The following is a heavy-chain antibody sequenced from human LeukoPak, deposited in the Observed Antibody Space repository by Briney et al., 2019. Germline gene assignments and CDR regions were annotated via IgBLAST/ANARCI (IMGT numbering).Heavy chain of an antibody. CDR1: GFTFSSYW. CDR2: IKQDGSGK. CDR3: ARYGSTYYYYMDV. J-gene: IGHJ6*03. V-gene: IGHV3-7*01. D-gene: IGHD4-17*01. Sequence: GGSLRLSCAASGFTFSSYWMSWVRQAPGKGLEWVANIKQDGSGKYYVDSVKGRFTISRDNAKNSLYLQMNSLRAEDTAVYYCARYGSTYYYYMDVWGKGTTVTVSS.